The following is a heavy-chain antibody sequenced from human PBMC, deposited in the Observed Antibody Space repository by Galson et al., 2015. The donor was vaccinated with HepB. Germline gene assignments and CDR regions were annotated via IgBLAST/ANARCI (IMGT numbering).Heavy chain of an antibody. CDR1: GFTFSSYS. J-gene: IGHJ1*01. D-gene: IGHD3-22*01. V-gene: IGHV3-21*01. Sequence: SLRLSSAASGFTFSSYSMNWVRQAPGKGLEWVSSISSSSSYIYYADSVKGRFTISRDNAKNSLYLQMNSLRAEDTAVYYCAYSSGGTFQHWGQGTLVTVSS. CDR3: AYSSGGTFQH. CDR2: ISSSSSYI.